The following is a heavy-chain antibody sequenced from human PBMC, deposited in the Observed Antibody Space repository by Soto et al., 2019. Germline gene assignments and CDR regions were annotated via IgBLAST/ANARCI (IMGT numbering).Heavy chain of an antibody. Sequence: ASVKVSCKASGYTFTSYYMHWVRQAPGQGLEWMGIINPSGGGTSYAQKFQGRVTMTRDTSTSTVYMELSSLRSEDTAVYYGARVRAADGTGNWFDPWGQGTLVTVSS. CDR3: ARVRAADGTGNWFDP. V-gene: IGHV1-46*01. D-gene: IGHD6-13*01. CDR1: GYTFTSYY. J-gene: IGHJ5*02. CDR2: INPSGGGT.